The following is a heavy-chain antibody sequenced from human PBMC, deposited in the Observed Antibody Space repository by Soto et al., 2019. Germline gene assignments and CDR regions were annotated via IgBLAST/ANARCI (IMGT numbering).Heavy chain of an antibody. CDR2: ISWNSGSI. CDR1: GFTFDDYA. D-gene: IGHD3-10*01. V-gene: IGHV3-9*01. CDR3: AKDKSHYYGSGTTFDY. J-gene: IGHJ4*02. Sequence: EVQLVESGGGLVQPGRSLRLSCAASGFTFDDYAMHWVRQAPGKGLEWVSGISWNSGSIGYADSVKGRFTIYRDNAKNSLYLQMNSLRAEDTALYYCAKDKSHYYGSGTTFDYWGQGTLVTVSS.